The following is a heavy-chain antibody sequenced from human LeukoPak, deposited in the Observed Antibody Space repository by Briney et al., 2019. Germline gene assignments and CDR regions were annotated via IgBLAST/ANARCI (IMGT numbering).Heavy chain of an antibody. D-gene: IGHD2-15*01. J-gene: IGHJ4*02. V-gene: IGHV3-53*01. CDR1: GFTVSRNY. CDR3: ARRAGEYSHPYDY. Sequence: GGSLRLSCAASGFTVSRNYMSWVRQAPGKGLEWVSFIYSGGNTHYSDSVKGRFTISRDNSENTLYLQMNSLRAEDTAIYYCARRAGEYSHPYDYWGQGTLVTVSS. CDR2: IYSGGNT.